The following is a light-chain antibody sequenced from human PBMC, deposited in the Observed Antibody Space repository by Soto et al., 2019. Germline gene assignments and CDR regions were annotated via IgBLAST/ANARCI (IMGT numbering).Light chain of an antibody. J-gene: IGLJ3*02. CDR1: SPNIGNNA. CDR3: AAWDDSLNGWV. CDR2: YDD. V-gene: IGLV1-36*01. Sequence: QSVLTQPPSVSEAPRQRVTISCCGGSPNIGNNAVNWYQQVPRKAPKLIIYYDDLVASGVSDRFSGSKSGTSASLAISGLQSEDEAVYYCAAWDDSLNGWVFGGGTKVTVL.